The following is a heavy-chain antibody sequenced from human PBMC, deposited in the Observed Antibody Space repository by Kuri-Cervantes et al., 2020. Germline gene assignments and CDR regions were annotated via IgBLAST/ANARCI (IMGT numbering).Heavy chain of an antibody. CDR1: GGSISSGAYS. V-gene: IGHV4-34*01. CDR3: AREFHRRYCSGGSCYQKYNWFGP. J-gene: IGHJ5*02. Sequence: SETLSLTCAVSGGSISSGAYSWSWIRQPPGKGLEWIGEINHSGSTNYNPSLKSRVTISVDTSKNQFSLKLSSVTAADTAVYYCAREFHRRYCSGGSCYQKYNWFGPWGQGTLVTVSS. D-gene: IGHD2-15*01. CDR2: INHSGST.